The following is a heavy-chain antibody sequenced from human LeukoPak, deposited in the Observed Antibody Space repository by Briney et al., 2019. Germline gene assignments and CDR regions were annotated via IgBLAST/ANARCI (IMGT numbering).Heavy chain of an antibody. D-gene: IGHD3-22*01. CDR2: ISSSGSTI. J-gene: IGHJ3*02. CDR3: ARETSYYYDSTGDAFDI. Sequence: PGGSLRLSCAASGFTFSSYEMNWVRQAPGKGLELDSYISSSGSTIYYADSVKGRFTISRDNAKNSLYLQMNSLRAEDTAVYYCARETSYYYDSTGDAFDIWGQGTMVTVSS. V-gene: IGHV3-48*03. CDR1: GFTFSSYE.